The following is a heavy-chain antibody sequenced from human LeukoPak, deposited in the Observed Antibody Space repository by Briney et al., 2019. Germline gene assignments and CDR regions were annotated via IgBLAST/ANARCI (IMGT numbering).Heavy chain of an antibody. CDR3: ASSGYYYDSSGYSPFAEYFQH. CDR2: ISAYNGNT. Sequence: GASVKVSCKASGYTFTSYGISWVRQAPGQGLEWMGWISAYNGNTNYAQKLQGRVTMTTDTSTSTAYMELRSLRSDDTAVYYCASSGYYYDSSGYSPFAEYFQHWGQGTLVTVSS. D-gene: IGHD3-22*01. J-gene: IGHJ1*01. CDR1: GYTFTSYG. V-gene: IGHV1-18*01.